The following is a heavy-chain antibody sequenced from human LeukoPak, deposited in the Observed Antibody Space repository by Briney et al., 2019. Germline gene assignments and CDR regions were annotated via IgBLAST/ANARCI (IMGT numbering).Heavy chain of an antibody. V-gene: IGHV4-39*02. CDR1: GGSISTTTYY. CDR2: IAYSGST. CDR3: ARAFDRNGRGAFDH. J-gene: IGHJ4*02. D-gene: IGHD3-16*01. Sequence: SSATLSLTCTVSGGSISTTTYYWGYIRQPPGKGLEWIGSIAYSGSTYYNPSLRSRDSISIDTSENHFSLELSSVTAADTAVYYCARAFDRNGRGAFDHWGQGSLVTVSS.